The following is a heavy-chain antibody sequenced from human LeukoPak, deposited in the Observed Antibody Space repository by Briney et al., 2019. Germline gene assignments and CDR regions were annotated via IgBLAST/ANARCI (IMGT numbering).Heavy chain of an antibody. CDR3: ARHFHDYGDECFDY. D-gene: IGHD4-17*01. V-gene: IGHV4-34*01. J-gene: IGHJ4*02. CDR1: GGSFSGYY. CDR2: IKHSGST. Sequence: SETLSLTCAVYGGSFSGYYWSWIRQPPGKGLEWIGEIKHSGSTNYNPSLRSRVTISVDTSKNQFSLKLSSVTAADTAVYYCARHFHDYGDECFDYWGQGTLVTVSS.